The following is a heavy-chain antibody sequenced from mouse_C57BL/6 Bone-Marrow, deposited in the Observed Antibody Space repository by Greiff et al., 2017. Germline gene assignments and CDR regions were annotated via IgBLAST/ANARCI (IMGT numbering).Heavy chain of an antibody. V-gene: IGHV1-81*01. D-gene: IGHD2-4*01. Sequence: VQLVESGAELARPGAPVKLSCKASGYNFTSYGISWVKQRTGQGLEWIGDTYPRSGNTYYNEKFKGKATLTADKSSSTAYMELRSLTSEDSAVYFCARERVIYYYYDGFYAMDYGGQGTSVTVSS. CDR3: ARERVIYYYYDGFYAMDY. CDR1: GYNFTSYG. CDR2: TYPRSGNT. J-gene: IGHJ4*01.